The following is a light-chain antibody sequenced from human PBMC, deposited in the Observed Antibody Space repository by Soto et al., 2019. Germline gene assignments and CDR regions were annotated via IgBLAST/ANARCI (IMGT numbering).Light chain of an antibody. CDR1: QSVSNY. Sequence: EIVLTQSPATLSSSPGDRATLSCRASQSVSNYLAWYQQKPGQVPKLLIYDTFHRAPGIPVRFSGSGFGTDFTLTISSLESDDFAVYYCQHRANVVSFGGGTKMEIK. J-gene: IGKJ4*01. CDR2: DTF. CDR3: QHRANVVS. V-gene: IGKV3-11*01.